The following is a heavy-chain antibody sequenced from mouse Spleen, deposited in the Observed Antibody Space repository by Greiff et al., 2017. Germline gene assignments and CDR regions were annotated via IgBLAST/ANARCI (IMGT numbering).Heavy chain of an antibody. J-gene: IGHJ1*03. CDR3: AVITTAGWYFDV. CDR2: ISYDGSN. D-gene: IGHD1-1*01. Sequence: VQLKESGPGLVKPSQSLSLTCSVTGYSITSGYYWNWIRQFPGNKLEWMGYISYDGSNNYNPSLKNRISITRDTSKNQFFLKLNSVTTEDTATYYCAVITTAGWYFDVWGTGTTVTVSS. CDR1: GYSITSGYY. V-gene: IGHV3-6*01.